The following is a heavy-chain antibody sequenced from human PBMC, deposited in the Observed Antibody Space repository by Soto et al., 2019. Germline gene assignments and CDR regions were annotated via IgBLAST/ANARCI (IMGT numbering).Heavy chain of an antibody. CDR2: IIPIFGTA. V-gene: IGHV1-69*13. CDR3: AITRLGCGGDCYFQTFDY. J-gene: IGHJ4*02. CDR1: GGTFSSYA. Sequence: SVKVSCKASGGTFSSYAISWVRQAPGQGLEWMGGIIPIFGTANYAQKFQDRVTITSDESTSTGYRKLSSLRSEDTAVYYCAITRLGCGGDCYFQTFDYWGQGSLFTVSS. D-gene: IGHD2-21*02.